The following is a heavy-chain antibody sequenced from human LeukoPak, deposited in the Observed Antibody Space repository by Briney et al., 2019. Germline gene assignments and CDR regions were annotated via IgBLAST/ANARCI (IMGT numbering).Heavy chain of an antibody. D-gene: IGHD5-24*01. J-gene: IGHJ5*02. CDR2: IIPIFGTA. CDR1: GGTFSSYA. Sequence: SVRVSCKASGGTFSSYAISWVRQAPGQGLEWMGGIIPIFGTANYAQKFQGRVTITTDESTSTAYMELSSLRSEDTAVYYCARAGRWLRKLKSGDWFDPWGQGTLVTVSS. CDR3: ARAGRWLRKLKSGDWFDP. V-gene: IGHV1-69*05.